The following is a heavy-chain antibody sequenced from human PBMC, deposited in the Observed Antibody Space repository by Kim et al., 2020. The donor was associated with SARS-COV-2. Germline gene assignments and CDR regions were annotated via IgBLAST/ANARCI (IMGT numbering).Heavy chain of an antibody. CDR3: ARVRHSSGWYLEPDAFDI. Sequence: GGSLRLSCAASGFTVSSNYMSWVRQAPGKGLEWVSVIYSGGSTYYADSVKGRFTISRHNSKNTLYLQMNSLRAEDTAVYYCARVRHSSGWYLEPDAFDIWGQGAMVTVSS. D-gene: IGHD6-19*01. J-gene: IGHJ3*02. CDR1: GFTVSSNY. CDR2: IYSGGST. V-gene: IGHV3-53*04.